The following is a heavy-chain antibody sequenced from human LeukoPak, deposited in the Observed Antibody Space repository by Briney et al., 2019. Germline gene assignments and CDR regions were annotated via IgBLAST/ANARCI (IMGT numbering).Heavy chain of an antibody. Sequence: GGSLRLSCAASGFTFSSYAMSWVRQAPGKGLEWVSGISGSGGSTYYADSVKGRFTISRDNSKNTPYLQMNSLRAEDTAVYYCARDNQYYYGSGSYYNPDAFDIWGQGTMVTVSS. D-gene: IGHD3-10*01. V-gene: IGHV3-23*01. CDR1: GFTFSSYA. CDR3: ARDNQYYYGSGSYYNPDAFDI. J-gene: IGHJ3*02. CDR2: ISGSGGST.